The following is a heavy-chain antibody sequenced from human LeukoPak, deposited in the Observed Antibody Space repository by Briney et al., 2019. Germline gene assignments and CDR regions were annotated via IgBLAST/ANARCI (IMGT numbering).Heavy chain of an antibody. CDR2: LSGTGRST. CDR1: GFSFSSYA. V-gene: IGHV3-23*01. CDR3: AKGGDSSSWLFDF. J-gene: IGHJ4*02. Sequence: GGSLRLSCAASGFSFSSYAMSWVRQAPGKGLEWVSALSGTGRSTYYADSVRGRFTISRDNSKNTLFLQVNSLRAEATAAYYCAKGGDSSSWLFDFWGQGTLVTVSS. D-gene: IGHD6-13*01.